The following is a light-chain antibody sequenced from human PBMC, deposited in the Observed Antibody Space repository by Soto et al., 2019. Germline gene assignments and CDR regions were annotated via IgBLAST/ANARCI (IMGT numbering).Light chain of an antibody. V-gene: IGLV2-14*01. CDR2: DVS. J-gene: IGLJ1*01. CDR1: SSDVGGYNY. Sequence: QSVLTQPASVSGSPGQSITISCTGTSSDVGGYNYVSWYQQHPVRAPKLMIYDVSIRPSGVSNRFSGSKSGNTASLTISGLQAEDEADYDCSSYTSSSTDVFGTGSKLTVL. CDR3: SSYTSSSTDV.